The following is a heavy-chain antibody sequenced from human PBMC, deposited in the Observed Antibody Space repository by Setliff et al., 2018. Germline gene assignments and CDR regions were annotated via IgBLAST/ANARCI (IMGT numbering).Heavy chain of an antibody. D-gene: IGHD5-12*01. Sequence: PSETLSLTCTVSGGSIISSYYWSWIRQPAGKGLEWIGRISTSGNTNYNPSLKSRVTVSLDTSKNQFSLKLTSMTAADTAVYYCARDQWVRSPPLYFSYSMDVWGQGTTVTGSS. CDR1: GGSIISSYY. CDR3: ARDQWVRSPPLYFSYSMDV. J-gene: IGHJ6*02. CDR2: ISTSGNT. V-gene: IGHV4-4*07.